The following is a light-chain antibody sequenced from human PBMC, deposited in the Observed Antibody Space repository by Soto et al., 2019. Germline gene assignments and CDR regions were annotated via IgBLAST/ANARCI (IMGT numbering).Light chain of an antibody. CDR1: QSVTSDY. J-gene: IGKJ4*01. V-gene: IGKV3-20*01. CDR3: HQYGISP. CDR2: GAS. Sequence: EIVLTQSPGTLSLSPGERATLSCRASQSVTSDYLAWYQQKPGQAPRLLIYGASRRATGIPDRVSGSGSGTEFSLTISRLEPEDFAVYYCHQYGISPFGGGTKVEIK.